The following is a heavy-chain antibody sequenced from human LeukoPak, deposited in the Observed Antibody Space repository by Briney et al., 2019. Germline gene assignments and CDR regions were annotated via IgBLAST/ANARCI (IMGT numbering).Heavy chain of an antibody. D-gene: IGHD4-23*01. CDR3: ARDDMLGHDYGGCGPDY. J-gene: IGHJ4*02. CDR2: ITSGSTI. CDR1: GFTFGDYY. Sequence: GGSLRLSCAASGFTFGDYYMSWIRQAPGKGLEWVSYITSGSTIYYADSVKGRFTISRDNAKNSLYLQMNSLRAEDTAVYYCARDDMLGHDYGGCGPDYWGQGTLVTVSS. V-gene: IGHV3-11*01.